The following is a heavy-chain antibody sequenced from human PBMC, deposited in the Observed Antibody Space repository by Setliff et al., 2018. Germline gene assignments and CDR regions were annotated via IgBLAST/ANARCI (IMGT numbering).Heavy chain of an antibody. V-gene: IGHV1-18*01. CDR1: GYTFSNYG. D-gene: IGHD3-10*01. Sequence: TCSLSGYTFSNYGVTWVRQAPGQGLEWMGWVTVYNGDTKYAQNLQGRLTLTTDISTSTAYMELGSLTTDDTAVYYCARVESMVRGKNILRHFDYWGQGIQVTVSS. J-gene: IGHJ4*02. CDR3: ARVESMVRGKNILRHFDY. CDR2: VTVYNGDT.